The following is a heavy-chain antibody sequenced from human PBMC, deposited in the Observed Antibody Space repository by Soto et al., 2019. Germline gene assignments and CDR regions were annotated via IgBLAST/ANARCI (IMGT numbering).Heavy chain of an antibody. CDR2: INPSGGST. J-gene: IGHJ4*02. CDR1: GYTFTSYY. V-gene: IGHV1-46*03. D-gene: IGHD6-19*01. CDR3: ARFTRSGWFPRGFDY. Sequence: GASVKVSCKASGYTFTSYYMHWVRQAPGQGLEWMGIINPSGGSTSYAQKFQGRVTMTRDTSTSTVYMELSSLRSEDTAVYYCARFTRSGWFPRGFDYWGQGTLVTVSS.